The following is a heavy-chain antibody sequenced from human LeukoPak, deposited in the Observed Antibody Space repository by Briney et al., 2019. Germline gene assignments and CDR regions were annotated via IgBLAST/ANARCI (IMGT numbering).Heavy chain of an antibody. J-gene: IGHJ3*02. CDR1: RFTFSNYW. D-gene: IGHD1-26*01. CDR2: ISGGGRIT. V-gene: IGHV3-74*01. CDR3: ARGGSPPEALGDTFDI. Sequence: GGSLRLSCAASRFTFSNYWMHWVRQGPGKGLVWVSRISGGGRITRNADSVKGRFFISRDNAKNTLYLQMNSLRAEDTAVYYCARGGSPPEALGDTFDIWGQGTMVTVSS.